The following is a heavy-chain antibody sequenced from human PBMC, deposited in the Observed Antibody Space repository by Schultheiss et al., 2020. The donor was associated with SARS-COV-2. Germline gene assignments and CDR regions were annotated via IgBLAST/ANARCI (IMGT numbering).Heavy chain of an antibody. CDR2: ISGSGGST. J-gene: IGHJ4*02. V-gene: IGHV3-21*01. CDR1: GFTVSSNH. D-gene: IGHD4-23*01. Sequence: GGSLRLSCAASGFTVSSNHMTWVRQAPGRGLEWVSAISGSGGSTYYADSVKGRFTISRDNAKNSLYLQMNSLRAEDTAVYYCAREPNSIYFDYWGQGTLVTVSS. CDR3: AREPNSIYFDY.